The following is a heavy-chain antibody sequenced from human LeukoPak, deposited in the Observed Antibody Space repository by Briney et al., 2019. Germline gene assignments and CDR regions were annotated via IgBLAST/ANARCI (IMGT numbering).Heavy chain of an antibody. CDR3: ARDLYGDYFDY. Sequence: ASVKGSCKASGYTFIRYGMHWVRQAPGQRLEWMGWINAGNENTKYSQKFQGRVSITRDTSASTAYMELSSLTSEDTAVYYCARDLYGDYFDYWGQGTLVTVSS. CDR1: GYTFIRYG. CDR2: INAGNENT. J-gene: IGHJ4*02. V-gene: IGHV1-3*01. D-gene: IGHD3-16*01.